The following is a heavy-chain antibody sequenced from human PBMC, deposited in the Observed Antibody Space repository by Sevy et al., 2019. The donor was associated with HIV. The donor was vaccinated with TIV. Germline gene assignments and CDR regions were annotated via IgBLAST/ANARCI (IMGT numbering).Heavy chain of an antibody. CDR2: INPRSGVT. V-gene: IGHV1-2*02. CDR3: AFPWI. J-gene: IGHJ4*02. CDR1: EYTFTRYY. Sequence: ASVKVSCKALEYTFTRYYLHWVRQAPGQGLEWMGWINPRSGVTKYAQKFQGRVTLTWDTTSNTAYMDLNRLTSDDTAFYYCAFPWIWGQGTLLTVSS. D-gene: IGHD2-2*03.